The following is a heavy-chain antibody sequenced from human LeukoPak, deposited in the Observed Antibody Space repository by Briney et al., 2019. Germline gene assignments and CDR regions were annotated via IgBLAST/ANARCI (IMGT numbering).Heavy chain of an antibody. CDR3: ARYYYGSGSYYLYY. V-gene: IGHV1-2*02. CDR1: GYTFTGYY. J-gene: IGHJ4*02. CDR2: INPNSGGT. D-gene: IGHD3-10*01. Sequence: ASVKASCKASGYTFTGYYMHWVRQAPGQGLEWMGWINPNSGGTNYAQKFQGRVTMTRDTSISTAYMELGRLRSDDTAVYYCARYYYGSGSYYLYYWGQGTLVTVSS.